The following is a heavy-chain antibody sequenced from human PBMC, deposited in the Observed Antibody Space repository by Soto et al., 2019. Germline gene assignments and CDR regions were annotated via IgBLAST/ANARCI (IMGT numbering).Heavy chain of an antibody. CDR2: ISYDGSNK. V-gene: IGHV3-30*18. CDR1: GFTFSSYG. CDR3: AKDGPTYYDFWSGYYHDAFDI. Sequence: ESGGGVVQPGRSLRLSCAASGFTFSSYGMHWVRQAPGKGLEWVAVISYDGSNKYYADSVKGRFTISRDNSKNTLYLQMNSLRAEDTAVYYCAKDGPTYYDFWSGYYHDAFDIWGQGTMVTVSS. D-gene: IGHD3-3*01. J-gene: IGHJ3*02.